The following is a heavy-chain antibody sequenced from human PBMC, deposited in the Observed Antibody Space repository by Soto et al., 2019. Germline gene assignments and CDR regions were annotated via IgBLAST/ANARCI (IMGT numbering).Heavy chain of an antibody. V-gene: IGHV4-59*02. D-gene: IGHD2-8*02. CDR2: VSYSGGT. J-gene: IGHJ4*02. CDR1: GASVKNYF. Sequence: SETLSLTCTVTGASVKNYFWSWIRQPPGKRLEWLGYVSYSGGTNSNPSVKGRVNISVDTSKNQFSLKLTSVTAADTAVYYCARDKITGLFDYWGQGTLVTVSS. CDR3: ARDKITGLFDY.